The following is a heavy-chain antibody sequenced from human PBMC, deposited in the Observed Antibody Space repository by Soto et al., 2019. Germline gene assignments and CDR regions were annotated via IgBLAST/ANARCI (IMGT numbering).Heavy chain of an antibody. CDR1: GYTFTSYG. Sequence: QVQLVQSGGEVKKPGASLKVSCKASGYTFTSYGISWVRHAPGQGLEWMGWISAYNGNTNYAQKSQDRVTMTTDTSTSTAYMEMRSLDSDDTAVYYCVRDRRLPGIASAGPIIHWGQGALVTVSS. CDR2: ISAYNGNT. CDR3: VRDRRLPGIASAGPIIH. J-gene: IGHJ4*02. D-gene: IGHD6-13*01. V-gene: IGHV1-18*01.